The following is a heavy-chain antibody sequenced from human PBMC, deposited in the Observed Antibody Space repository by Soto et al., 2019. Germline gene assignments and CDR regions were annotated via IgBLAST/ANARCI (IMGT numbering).Heavy chain of an antibody. Sequence: GGSLRLSCAASGFSFSNCWMHWVRQAPGMGLVWVSHINSDVSSTTYADSVKGRFTISRDNAKNTLYLQMNSLRAEDTAVYYCARAIGYYGMDVWGQGTRVTVSS. CDR2: INSDVSST. CDR3: ARAIGYYGMDV. CDR1: GFSFSNCW. V-gene: IGHV3-74*01. J-gene: IGHJ6*02. D-gene: IGHD3-22*01.